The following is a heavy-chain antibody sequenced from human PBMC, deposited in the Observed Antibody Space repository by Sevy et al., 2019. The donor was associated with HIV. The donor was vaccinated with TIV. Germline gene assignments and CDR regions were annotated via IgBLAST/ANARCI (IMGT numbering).Heavy chain of an antibody. Sequence: ASVKVSCKASGYTFNNYYMHWVRQAPGQGLEWMGVINPSGGSTNYAQKFQGRVTLTRDTSTSTIYMELSSLGSEDTAVYYCARLVIDYYYYGMDVWGQGTTVTVSS. CDR3: ARLVIDYYYYGMDV. D-gene: IGHD2-15*01. J-gene: IGHJ6*02. CDR2: INPSGGST. V-gene: IGHV1-46*02. CDR1: GYTFNNYY.